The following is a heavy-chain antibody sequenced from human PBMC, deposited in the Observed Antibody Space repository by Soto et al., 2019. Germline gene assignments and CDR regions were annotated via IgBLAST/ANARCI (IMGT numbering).Heavy chain of an antibody. CDR2: IYYSGST. Sequence: SETLSLTCTVSGGSISSSSYYWGWIRQPPGKGLEWIGSIYYSGSTYYNPSLKSRVTISVDTSKNQFSLKLSSVTAADTAVYYCASRSAYCGGDCYRDYWGQGTLVTVSS. V-gene: IGHV4-39*01. J-gene: IGHJ4*02. D-gene: IGHD2-21*02. CDR1: GGSISSSSYY. CDR3: ASRSAYCGGDCYRDY.